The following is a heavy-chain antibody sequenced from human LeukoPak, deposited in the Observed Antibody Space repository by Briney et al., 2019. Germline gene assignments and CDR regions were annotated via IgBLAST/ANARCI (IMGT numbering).Heavy chain of an antibody. CDR3: ARGSSGSYYTLFDY. J-gene: IGHJ4*02. CDR2: ISSSAITI. CDR1: GFTFSSYS. Sequence: GGSLRLSCAASGFTFSSYSMNWVRQAPGKGLEGVSYISSSAITIYYADSVKGRFTISRDNAKNSLFLQMNSLRAEDTAVYYCARGSSGSYYTLFDYWGQGTLVTVSP. D-gene: IGHD3-10*01. V-gene: IGHV3-48*04.